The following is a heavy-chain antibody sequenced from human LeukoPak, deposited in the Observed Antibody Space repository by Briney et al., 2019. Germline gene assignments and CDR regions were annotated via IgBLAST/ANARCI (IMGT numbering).Heavy chain of an antibody. CDR1: GYTFTSYD. CDR2: INPNSGNT. CDR3: ATRRYYYDSSGYYYGFDY. D-gene: IGHD3-22*01. V-gene: IGHV1-8*01. J-gene: IGHJ4*02. Sequence: ASVKVSCKASGYTFTSYDINWVRQATGQGLEWMGWINPNSGNTGYAQKFQGRVTMTRNTSISTAYMELSSLRSEDTAVYYCATRRYYYDSSGYYYGFDYWGQGTLVTVSS.